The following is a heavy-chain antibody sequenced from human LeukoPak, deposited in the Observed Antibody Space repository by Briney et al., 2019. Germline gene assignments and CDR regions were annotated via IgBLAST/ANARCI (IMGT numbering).Heavy chain of an antibody. CDR3: ARDSSSWYFDY. CDR1: GFTFSSYV. V-gene: IGHV3-48*03. J-gene: IGHJ4*02. CDR2: ISSSGSTI. D-gene: IGHD6-13*01. Sequence: GGSLRLSCAASGFTFSSYVMHWVRQAPGKGLEWVSYISSSGSTIYYADSVKGRFTISRDNAKNSLYLQMNSLRAEDTAVYYCARDSSSWYFDYWGQGNLVTVSS.